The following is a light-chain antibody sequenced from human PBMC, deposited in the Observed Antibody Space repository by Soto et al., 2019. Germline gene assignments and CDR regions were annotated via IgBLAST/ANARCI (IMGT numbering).Light chain of an antibody. CDR1: QSVNSN. CDR2: GIS. J-gene: IGKJ5*01. V-gene: IGKV3-15*01. Sequence: EIVMTQSPAILSVYPGESATLSCRASQSVNSNYLAWYQQHPGQPPRLLIYGISTRATGIPARFSGSGSGTEFSLTISCLQSEDFAVYYCQQYSKWPITFGQGTRLEIK. CDR3: QQYSKWPIT.